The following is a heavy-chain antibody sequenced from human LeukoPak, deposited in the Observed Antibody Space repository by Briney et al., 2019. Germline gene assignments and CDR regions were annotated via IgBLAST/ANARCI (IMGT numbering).Heavy chain of an antibody. CDR2: ISGSGGTT. CDR3: AKRGGTESFYYFYYMDV. D-gene: IGHD2-15*01. V-gene: IGHV3-23*01. CDR1: GFTFSSYS. J-gene: IGHJ6*03. Sequence: GGSLRLSCAASGFTFSSYSMNWVRQAPGKGLEWVSVISGSGGTTYYADSVKGRFTISRDNSKNTLNLQMNSLRAEDTAVYYCAKRGGTESFYYFYYMDVWGKGTTVTVSS.